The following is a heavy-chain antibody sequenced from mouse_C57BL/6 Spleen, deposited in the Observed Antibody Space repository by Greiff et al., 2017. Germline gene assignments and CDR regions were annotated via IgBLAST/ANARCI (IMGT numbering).Heavy chain of an antibody. CDR2: IHPSDSDT. D-gene: IGHD1-1*01. CDR3: AIKHYYGSSLDY. V-gene: IGHV1-74*01. Sequence: QVQLKQPGAELVKPGASVKVSCKASGYTFTSYWMHWVKQRPGQGLEWIGRIHPSDSDTNYNQKFKGKAPLTVDKSSSTAYMQLSSLTSVDSAVYYCAIKHYYGSSLDYWGQGTTLTVSS. J-gene: IGHJ2*01. CDR1: GYTFTSYW.